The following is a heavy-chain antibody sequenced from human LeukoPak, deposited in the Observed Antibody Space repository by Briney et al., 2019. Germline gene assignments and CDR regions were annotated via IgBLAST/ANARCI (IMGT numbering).Heavy chain of an antibody. V-gene: IGHV1-8*03. J-gene: IGHJ4*02. CDR1: GYTFTGYY. CDR3: ARGTSYSSGEVHY. Sequence: ASVKVSCKASGYTFTGYYMHWVRQATGQGLEWMGWMNPNSGNTGYAQKFQGRVTITRNTSISTAYIELSSLRSEDTAVYYCARGTSYSSGEVHYWGQGTLVTVSS. CDR2: MNPNSGNT. D-gene: IGHD6-19*01.